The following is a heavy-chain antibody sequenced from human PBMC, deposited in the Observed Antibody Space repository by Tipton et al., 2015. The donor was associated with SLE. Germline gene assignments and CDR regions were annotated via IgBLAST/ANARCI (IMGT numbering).Heavy chain of an antibody. V-gene: IGHV4-39*07. Sequence: TLSLTCTVSGGAISGSSYYWGWIRQPPGKGLEWIGSIYYSGSTYYNPSLTSRGTISVDTSKNQFSLRLTYVTAADTAVYYCARDLGFLEWFSNWFDPWGQGTLVTVSS. CDR3: ARDLGFLEWFSNWFDP. J-gene: IGHJ5*02. D-gene: IGHD3-3*01. CDR1: GGAISGSSYY. CDR2: IYYSGST.